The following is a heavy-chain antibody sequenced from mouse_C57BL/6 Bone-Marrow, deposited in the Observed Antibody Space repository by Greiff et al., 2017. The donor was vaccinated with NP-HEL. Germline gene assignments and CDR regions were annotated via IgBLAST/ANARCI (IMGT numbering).Heavy chain of an antibody. D-gene: IGHD1-1*01. CDR2: INPNNGGT. V-gene: IGHV1-18*01. CDR3: ARFITTVPGYFDV. CDR1: GYTFTDYN. Sequence: EVQLQQSGPELVKPGASVKIPCKASGYTFTDYNMDWVKQSHGKSLEWIGDINPNNGGTIYNQKFKGKATLTVDKSSSTAYMELRSLTSEDTAVYYCARFITTVPGYFDVWGTGTTVTVSS. J-gene: IGHJ1*03.